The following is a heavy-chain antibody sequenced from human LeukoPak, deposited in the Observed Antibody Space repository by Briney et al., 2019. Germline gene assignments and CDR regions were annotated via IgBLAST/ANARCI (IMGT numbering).Heavy chain of an antibody. Sequence: GGSLRLSCAASGFTFSNYAMHWVRQAPGKGLEWVAAISYDGSNKYYADSVKSRITISRDNSKNTLYLQVNSLRAEDTAVYCCARGTSYYYYGMDVWGQGTTVTVSS. D-gene: IGHD3-3*01. CDR2: ISYDGSNK. V-gene: IGHV3-30-3*01. CDR1: GFTFSNYA. CDR3: ARGTSYYYYGMDV. J-gene: IGHJ6*02.